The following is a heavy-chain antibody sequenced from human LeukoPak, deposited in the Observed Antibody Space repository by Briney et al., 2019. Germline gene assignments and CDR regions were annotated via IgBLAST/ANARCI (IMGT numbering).Heavy chain of an antibody. J-gene: IGHJ4*02. CDR1: GFTFSSYA. Sequence: PGGSLRLSCAASGFTFSSYAMSWVRQAPGKGLEWVSAISGSGGSTYYADSVKGRFTISRDNSKNTLYLQMNSLRAEDTAVYYCAKSSNYYDSSGYYLWGQGTLVTVSS. CDR2: ISGSGGST. D-gene: IGHD3-22*01. CDR3: AKSSNYYDSSGYYL. V-gene: IGHV3-23*01.